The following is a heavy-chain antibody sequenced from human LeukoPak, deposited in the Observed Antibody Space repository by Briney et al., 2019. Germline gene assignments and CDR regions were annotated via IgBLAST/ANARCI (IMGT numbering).Heavy chain of an antibody. D-gene: IGHD6-19*01. J-gene: IGHJ1*01. CDR3: ARGRTAVADLHH. CDR2: IYHSGST. Sequence: PSETLSLTCDVSGYSTSGGYYWGWIRQPPGKGLEWIGSIYHSGSTYYNPSLKSRVTISVDTSKNQFSLKLSSVTAADTAVYYCARGRTAVADLHHWGQGTLVTVSS. V-gene: IGHV4-38-2*01. CDR1: GYSTSGGYY.